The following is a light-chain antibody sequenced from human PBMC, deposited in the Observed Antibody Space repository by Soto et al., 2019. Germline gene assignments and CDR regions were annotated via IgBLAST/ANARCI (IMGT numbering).Light chain of an antibody. CDR1: QSISSY. V-gene: IGKV1-39*01. CDR2: AAS. Sequence: DIQMTQSPSSLSASVGDRVTITCRASQSISSYLNWYQQKPEKAPNLLIYAASSLQSGVPSRFSGSGSGTDFTLTISSLQPEDFATYYCQQSYSTPQTFGQGTKVEIK. CDR3: QQSYSTPQT. J-gene: IGKJ1*01.